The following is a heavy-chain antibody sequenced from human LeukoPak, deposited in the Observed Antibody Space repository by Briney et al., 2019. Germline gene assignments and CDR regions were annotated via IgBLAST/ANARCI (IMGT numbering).Heavy chain of an antibody. J-gene: IGHJ4*02. CDR1: GGSISSYY. CDR3: ARVRPSIAVAGIGPIDY. V-gene: IGHV4-59*01. Sequence: SETLSLTCTVSGGSISSYYWSWIRQPPGKGLEWIGYIYYSGSTNYNPSRKSRVTISVDTSKNQFSLKLSSVTAADTAVYYCARVRPSIAVAGIGPIDYWGQGTLVTVSS. CDR2: IYYSGST. D-gene: IGHD6-19*01.